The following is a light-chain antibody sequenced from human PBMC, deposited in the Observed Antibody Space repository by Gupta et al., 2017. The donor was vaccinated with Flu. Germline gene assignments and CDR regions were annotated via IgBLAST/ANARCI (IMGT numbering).Light chain of an antibody. Sequence: QSALTQPASVSGSPGQSITISCSGSSSDVGAYNYVSWYQQHPGRAPKLIISEVTNRPSGVSNRFSGSKSGNTASLTISGLLAEDEADYYCNSFTTRDTWVFGGGTKLTVL. CDR1: SSDVGAYNY. J-gene: IGLJ3*02. CDR2: EVT. V-gene: IGLV2-14*01. CDR3: NSFTTRDTWV.